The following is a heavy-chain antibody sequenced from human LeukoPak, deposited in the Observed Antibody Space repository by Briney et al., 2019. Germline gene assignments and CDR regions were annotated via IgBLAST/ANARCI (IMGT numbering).Heavy chain of an antibody. D-gene: IGHD3-10*01. CDR2: TSFDGGKD. V-gene: IGHV3-30*04. CDR1: GFIFRSYA. CDR3: ARALTLFRGVPNLDS. J-gene: IGHJ4*02. Sequence: GGSLRLSCAASGFIFRSYAMNWVRQAPGKGLEWVAGTSFDGGKDHCVASVTGRFTISRDNAKNTLYLQMNSLRPEDTAVYYCARALTLFRGVPNLDSWGLGTQVTVSS.